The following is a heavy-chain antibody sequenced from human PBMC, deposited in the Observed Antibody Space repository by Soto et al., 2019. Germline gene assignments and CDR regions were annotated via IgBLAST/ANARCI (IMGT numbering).Heavy chain of an antibody. Sequence: PGGSLRLSCAASGFTFSSYAMSWVRQALGKGLEWVSAISGSGGSTYYADSVKGRFTISRDNSKNTLYLQMNSLRAEDTAVYYCAKVTDYYDSSGYYYYFDYWGQGTLVTVSS. CDR2: ISGSGGST. V-gene: IGHV3-23*01. D-gene: IGHD3-22*01. J-gene: IGHJ4*02. CDR3: AKVTDYYDSSGYYYYFDY. CDR1: GFTFSSYA.